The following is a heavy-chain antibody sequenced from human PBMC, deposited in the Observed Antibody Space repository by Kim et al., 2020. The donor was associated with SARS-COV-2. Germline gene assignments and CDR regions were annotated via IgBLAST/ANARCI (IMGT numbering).Heavy chain of an antibody. J-gene: IGHJ4*02. CDR1: GFTFSSYA. CDR2: ISYDGSNK. CDR3: ARDLGVGRGHYYGSGSYSLDY. V-gene: IGHV3-30*04. Sequence: GGSLRLSCAASGFTFSSYAMHWVRQAPGKGLEWVAVISYDGSNKYYADSVKGRFTISRDNSKNTLYLQMNSLRAEDTAVYYCARDLGVGRGHYYGSGSYSLDYWGQGTLVTVSS. D-gene: IGHD3-10*01.